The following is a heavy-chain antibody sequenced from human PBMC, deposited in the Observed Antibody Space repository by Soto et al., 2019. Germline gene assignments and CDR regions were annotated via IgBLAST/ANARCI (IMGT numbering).Heavy chain of an antibody. V-gene: IGHV4-31*02. Sequence: LSLTCNVSGASINTGGYYWSWIRQHPGKGLEWIGFVYYSGSTSYSPSLESRVSISVDPSKRQFYLELAFVTAADSAVYYCAGAVSDFDVRRYRTSYFDQWGQGLLVTVSS. CDR1: GASINTGGYY. D-gene: IGHD3-10*02. CDR3: AGAVSDFDVRRYRTSYFDQ. CDR2: VYYSGST. J-gene: IGHJ4*02.